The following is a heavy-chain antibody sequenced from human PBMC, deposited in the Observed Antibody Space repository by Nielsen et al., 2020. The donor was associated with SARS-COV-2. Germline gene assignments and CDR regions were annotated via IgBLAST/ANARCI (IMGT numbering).Heavy chain of an antibody. CDR2: IKQDGSEK. V-gene: IGHV3-7*01. Sequence: GESLKISCAASGFTFSSYWMSWVRQAPGKGLEWVANIKQDGSEKYYVDSVKGRFTISRDNAKNSLYLQMNSLRAEDTAVYYCARDPPYYYDSSGYGFDYWGQGTLVTVSS. CDR3: ARDPPYYYDSSGYGFDY. D-gene: IGHD3-22*01. J-gene: IGHJ4*02. CDR1: GFTFSSYW.